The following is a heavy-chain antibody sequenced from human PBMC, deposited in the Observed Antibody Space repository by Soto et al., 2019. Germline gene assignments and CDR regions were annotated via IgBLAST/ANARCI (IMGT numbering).Heavy chain of an antibody. V-gene: IGHV3-23*01. CDR3: AKDHYDILTGYYIGGSFDY. J-gene: IGHJ4*02. CDR1: GFTFSSYA. CDR2: ISGSGGST. Sequence: GGSLRLSCAASGFTFSSYAMSWVRQAPGKGLEWVSAISGSGGSTYYADSVKGRFTISRDNSKNTLYLQMNSLRAEDTAVYYCAKDHYDILTGYYIGGSFDYWGQGTLVTVSS. D-gene: IGHD3-9*01.